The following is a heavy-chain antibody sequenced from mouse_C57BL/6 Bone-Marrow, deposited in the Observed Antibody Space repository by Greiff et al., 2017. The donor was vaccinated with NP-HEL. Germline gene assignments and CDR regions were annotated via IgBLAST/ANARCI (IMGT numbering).Heavy chain of an antibody. CDR2: INPYNGDT. Sequence: VQLKESGPELVKPGDSVKISCKASGYSFTGYFMNWVMQSHGKSLEWIGRINPYNGDTFYNQKFKGKATLTVDKSSSTAHMELRSLTSEDSAVYYCARGGSTMVPFDYWGQGTTLTVSS. CDR3: ARGGSTMVPFDY. CDR1: GYSFTGYF. V-gene: IGHV1-20*01. D-gene: IGHD1-1*02. J-gene: IGHJ2*01.